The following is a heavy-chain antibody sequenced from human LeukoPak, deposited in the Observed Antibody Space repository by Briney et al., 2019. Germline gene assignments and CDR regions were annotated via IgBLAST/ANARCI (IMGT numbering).Heavy chain of an antibody. D-gene: IGHD5-24*01. CDR2: IIPILGIA. J-gene: IGHJ6*02. V-gene: IGHV1-69*04. Sequence: GASVKVSCKASGGTFSSYAISWVRQAPGQGLEWMGRIIPILGIANYAQKFQGRVTITADKSTSTAYMELSSLRSEDTAVYYCARVNVEMTKDGYYYYGMDVWGQGTTVTVSS. CDR3: ARVNVEMTKDGYYYYGMDV. CDR1: GGTFSSYA.